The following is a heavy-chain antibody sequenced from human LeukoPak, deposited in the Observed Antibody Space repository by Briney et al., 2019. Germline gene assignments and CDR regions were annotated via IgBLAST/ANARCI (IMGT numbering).Heavy chain of an antibody. CDR3: ARDPGAKIAAATGWFDP. D-gene: IGHD6-13*01. J-gene: IGHJ5*02. CDR1: GFTFSSYS. V-gene: IGHV3-21*01. CDR2: ISSSSSYI. Sequence: GGSLRLSCAASGFTFSSYSMNWVRQAPGKGLEWVSSISSSSSYIYYADSVKGRFTISRDNAKNSLYLQMNSLRAEDTAVYYCARDPGAKIAAATGWFDPWGQGTLVTVSS.